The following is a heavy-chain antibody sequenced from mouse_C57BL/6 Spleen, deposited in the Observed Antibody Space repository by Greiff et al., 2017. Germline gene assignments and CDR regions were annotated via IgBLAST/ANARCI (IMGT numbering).Heavy chain of an antibody. CDR1: GYTFTGYW. Sequence: VQLQQSGAELMKPGASVKLSCKASGYTFTGYWIEWVKQRPGHGLEWIGEILPGSGSTNYNEKFKGKATFTADTSSNTAYMQLSSLTTEDSAIYYCASFDLLLRDYYAMDYWGQGTSVTVSS. CDR2: ILPGSGST. D-gene: IGHD1-1*01. J-gene: IGHJ4*01. V-gene: IGHV1-9*01. CDR3: ASFDLLLRDYYAMDY.